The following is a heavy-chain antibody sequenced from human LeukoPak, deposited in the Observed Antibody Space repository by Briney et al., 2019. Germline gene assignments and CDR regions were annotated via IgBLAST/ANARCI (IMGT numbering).Heavy chain of an antibody. CDR3: ARDPTTVTKGLDI. Sequence: SETLSLTCTVSGGSISSFFWSWIRQPPGKGLEWIGYVHSSGSTKYNPSLKSRLIISVDTSKNQFSLKLSSVTAADTAVYYCARDPTTVTKGLDIWGQGTMVTVSS. D-gene: IGHD4-17*01. J-gene: IGHJ3*02. CDR2: VHSSGST. V-gene: IGHV4-59*01. CDR1: GGSISSFF.